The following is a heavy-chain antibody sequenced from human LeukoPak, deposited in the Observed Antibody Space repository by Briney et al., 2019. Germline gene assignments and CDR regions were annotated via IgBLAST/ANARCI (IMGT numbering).Heavy chain of an antibody. CDR3: ARERVVACLFDP. V-gene: IGHV3-30-3*01. CDR2: ISYDGSNK. J-gene: IGHJ5*02. Sequence: GGSLRLSCAASGFTFSSYAMHWVRQAPGKGLEWVAVISYDGSNKYYADSVKGRFTISRDNSKNTLYLQMNSLRAEDTAVYYCARERVVACLFDPWGQGTLVTVSS. CDR1: GFTFSSYA. D-gene: IGHD2-15*01.